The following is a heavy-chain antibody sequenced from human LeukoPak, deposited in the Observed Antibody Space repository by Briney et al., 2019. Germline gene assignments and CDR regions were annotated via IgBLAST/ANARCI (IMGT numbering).Heavy chain of an antibody. J-gene: IGHJ5*02. CDR3: ARSLVVGDTYPYH. CDR2: ISSSGTTI. Sequence: PGGSLRLSCAASGFTISTSGMNWVRQAPGKGLERVSHISSSGTTISYAQSVKGRFTITRDNAENTLYLQLNSLIAEDTAVYYCARSLVVGDTYPYHWGQGTLVTAPS. V-gene: IGHV3-48*01. CDR1: GFTISTSG. D-gene: IGHD1-26*01.